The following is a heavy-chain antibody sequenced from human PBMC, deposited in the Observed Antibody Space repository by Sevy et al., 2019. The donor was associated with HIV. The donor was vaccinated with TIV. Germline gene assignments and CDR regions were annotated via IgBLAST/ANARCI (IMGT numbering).Heavy chain of an antibody. D-gene: IGHD4-17*01. J-gene: IGHJ4*02. CDR1: GFTFSSFY. Sequence: GGSLRLSCVASGFTFSSFYMSWVRQAPGKGLEWVANIDPDGSEKYYVDSVQGRFTISRENSKNSLFLQVNSLRAEDTAVYCCARSSEGDYRGDDFDSWGQGTQVTVSS. CDR2: IDPDGSEK. CDR3: ARSSEGDYRGDDFDS. V-gene: IGHV3-7*03.